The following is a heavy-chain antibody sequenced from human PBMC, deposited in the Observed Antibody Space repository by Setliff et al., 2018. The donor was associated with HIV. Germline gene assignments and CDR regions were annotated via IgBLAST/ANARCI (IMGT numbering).Heavy chain of an antibody. D-gene: IGHD3-3*01. CDR3: ARSYYDFWNGLPRSFDV. J-gene: IGHJ3*01. CDR1: GGSISGHY. V-gene: IGHV4-59*11. CDR2: IYTGGST. Sequence: SETLSLTCTVSGGSISGHYWSWIRQPPGRGLEWIGYIYTGGSTRYNPSLKSRVTISGHTSKSQFSLKLSSVTAADTAVYYCARSYYDFWNGLPRSFDVWGQGTMVTVSS.